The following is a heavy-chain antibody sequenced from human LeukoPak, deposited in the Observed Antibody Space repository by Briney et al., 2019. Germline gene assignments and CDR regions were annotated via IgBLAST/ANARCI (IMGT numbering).Heavy chain of an antibody. V-gene: IGHV1-58*02. Sequence: GASVKVSCKASGLTFISSIMQWVRQARGQRLDWIGWIVVGSGNTNYAQKFQERVTITRDMSTSTAYMELSSLRSEDTAVYYCARAQHQITMIVVVRGAFDIWGQGTMVTVSS. CDR2: IVVGSGNT. CDR3: ARAQHQITMIVVVRGAFDI. CDR1: GLTFISSI. J-gene: IGHJ3*02. D-gene: IGHD3-22*01.